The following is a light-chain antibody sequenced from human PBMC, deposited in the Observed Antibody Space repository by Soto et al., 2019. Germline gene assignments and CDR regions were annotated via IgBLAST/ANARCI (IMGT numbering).Light chain of an antibody. J-gene: IGLJ2*01. CDR2: RDS. V-gene: IGLV3-9*01. Sequence: SYELTQPLSVSVALGQTARITCGGNNIGSKNVHWYQQKPGQAPVLVIYRDSNRPSGIPERFSGSNSGNTATLTISRAQAGDEADYSCKVWDSSTAWDVVFGGGTKLTVL. CDR3: KVWDSSTAWDVV. CDR1: NIGSKN.